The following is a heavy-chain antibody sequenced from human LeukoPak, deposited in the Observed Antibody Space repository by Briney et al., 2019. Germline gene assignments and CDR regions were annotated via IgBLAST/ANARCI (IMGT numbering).Heavy chain of an antibody. V-gene: IGHV3-23*01. J-gene: IGHJ3*02. Sequence: PGGSLRLSCAASGFIFSNYAMSWVRQAPEKGLEWVSSISGSGYSVYYADSVEGRFTISRDNSKNTLYLQMNTPRVEDTAVYYCAKDDAPTYYYERHAFDIWGQGTMVTVSS. CDR2: ISGSGYSV. D-gene: IGHD3-22*01. CDR3: AKDDAPTYYYERHAFDI. CDR1: GFIFSNYA.